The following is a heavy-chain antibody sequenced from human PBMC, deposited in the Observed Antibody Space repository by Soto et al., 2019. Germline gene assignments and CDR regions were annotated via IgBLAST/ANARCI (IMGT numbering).Heavy chain of an antibody. CDR1: GYTFTYRY. D-gene: IGHD3-3*01. Sequence: SVKVSCKASGYTFTYRYLHWVRQAPGQALEWMGWITPFNGNTNYAQKFQDRVTITRDRSMSTAYMELSSLRSEGTAMYYCARFGEAVAYGRPDAYDIWGQGTMVTVSS. V-gene: IGHV1-45*02. J-gene: IGHJ3*02. CDR3: ARFGEAVAYGRPDAYDI. CDR2: ITPFNGNT.